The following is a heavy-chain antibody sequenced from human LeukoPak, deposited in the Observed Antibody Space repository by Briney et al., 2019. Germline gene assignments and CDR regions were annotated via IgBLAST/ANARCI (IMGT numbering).Heavy chain of an antibody. CDR1: GFTFSSYA. J-gene: IGHJ4*02. V-gene: IGHV3-30-3*01. D-gene: IGHD5-18*01. CDR2: ISYDGSNK. Sequence: GGSLRLSCAASGFTFSSYAMHWVRQAPGKGLEWVAVISYDGSNKYYADSVKGRFTISRDNSKNTLYLQMNSLRAEDTAVYYCARDGYSYSYVDYWGQGTLVTVSS. CDR3: ARDGYSYSYVDY.